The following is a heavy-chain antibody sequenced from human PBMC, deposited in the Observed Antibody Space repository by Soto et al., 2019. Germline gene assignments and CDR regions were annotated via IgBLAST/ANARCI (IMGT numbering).Heavy chain of an antibody. Sequence: VQLVQSGSEVKKPRESLKISCQGSGYSFVSQWIGWLRQRPGKGLDWMGGIYPGDSDTRYSPSFQGHVTISADESTSTTYLQWASLEASDTAMYYCARRSPEVLPIWKFWAQGTWSTVTS. V-gene: IGHV5-51*01. D-gene: IGHD3-3*01. CDR3: ARRSPEVLPIWKF. CDR2: IYPGDSDT. J-gene: IGHJ4*02. CDR1: GYSFVSQW.